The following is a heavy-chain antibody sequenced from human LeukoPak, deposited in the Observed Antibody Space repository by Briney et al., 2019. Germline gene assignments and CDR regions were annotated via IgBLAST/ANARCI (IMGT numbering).Heavy chain of an antibody. J-gene: IGHJ4*02. D-gene: IGHD6-19*01. CDR1: GSTFDDYA. Sequence: GGSLRLSCAASGSTFDDYAMHWVRQAPGKGLEWVSGISWTSGSIGYADSVKGRFTISRDNAKNSLYLQMNSLRAEDTALYYCATSAVAGTRRDYWGQGTLVTVSS. V-gene: IGHV3-9*01. CDR3: ATSAVAGTRRDY. CDR2: ISWTSGSI.